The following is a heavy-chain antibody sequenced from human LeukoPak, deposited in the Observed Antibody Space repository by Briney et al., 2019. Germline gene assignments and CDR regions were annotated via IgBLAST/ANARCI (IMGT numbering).Heavy chain of an antibody. CDR2: IIPIFGTA. V-gene: IGHV1-69*13. Sequence: ASVKVSCKASGGTFSSYAISWVRQAPGQGLEWMGGIIPIFGTANYAQKFQGRVTITADESTSTAYMELSSLRSEDTAVYYCATSSITMIVVVIDYYYYGMDVWGQGTTDTVSS. D-gene: IGHD3-22*01. CDR3: ATSSITMIVVVIDYYYYGMDV. J-gene: IGHJ6*02. CDR1: GGTFSSYA.